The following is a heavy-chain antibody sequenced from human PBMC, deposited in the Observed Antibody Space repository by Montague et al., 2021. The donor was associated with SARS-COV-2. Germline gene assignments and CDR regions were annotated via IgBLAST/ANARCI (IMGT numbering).Heavy chain of an antibody. Sequence: SETRSLTCTVSGGSISSYYWSWIRQPPGKGLEWIGHIYYTGSTXXXPSXXXRVTISVNTSKNQFSPKLSSVTAADTAVYYCARGRRITLGGVIGWFSTFDYWGQGTLVTVPS. D-gene: IGHD3-16*02. CDR1: GGSISSYY. J-gene: IGHJ4*02. CDR3: ARGRRITLGGVIGWFSTFDY. V-gene: IGHV4-59*01. CDR2: IYYTGST.